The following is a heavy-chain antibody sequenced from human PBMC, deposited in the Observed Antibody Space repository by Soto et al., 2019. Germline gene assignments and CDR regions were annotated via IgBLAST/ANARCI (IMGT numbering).Heavy chain of an antibody. D-gene: IGHD6-13*01. CDR1: GGSISSYY. CDR2: IYYSGST. CDR3: ARGIAAAGFWFDP. Sequence: QVQLQESGPGLVKPSETLSLTCTVSGGSISSYYWSWIRQPPGKGLEWIGYIYYSGSTNYNPSLKRRVTISVDTSKNQFSLKLSSVTAADTAVYYCARGIAAAGFWFDPWGQGTLVTVSS. V-gene: IGHV4-59*01. J-gene: IGHJ5*02.